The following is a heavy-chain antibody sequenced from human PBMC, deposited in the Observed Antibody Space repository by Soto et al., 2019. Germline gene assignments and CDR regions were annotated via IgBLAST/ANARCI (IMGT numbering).Heavy chain of an antibody. Sequence: EVQLLESGGGLVQPGGSLRLSCAASGFTFSSYAMSWVRQAPGKGLEWVSGISGSGAGTYYADSVKGRFTFSRDNSKNTLYLQMNSLRAEDTAVYCCASLGLYDTSAYGSWGQGTLVTVSS. J-gene: IGHJ4*02. D-gene: IGHD3-22*01. CDR2: ISGSGAGT. CDR3: ASLGLYDTSAYGS. CDR1: GFTFSSYA. V-gene: IGHV3-23*01.